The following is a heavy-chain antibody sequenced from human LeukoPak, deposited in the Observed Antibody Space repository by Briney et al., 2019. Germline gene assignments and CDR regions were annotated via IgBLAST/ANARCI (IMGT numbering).Heavy chain of an antibody. D-gene: IGHD5-24*01. V-gene: IGHV4-39*01. J-gene: IGHJ4*02. CDR2: VYYDGTS. CDR1: GGSINSHSYY. CDR3: VRHVSTNTGYFDS. Sequence: SETLSLTSTVSGGSINSHSYYWGWIRQPPGKGLEWIGSVYYDGTSYSNPPLKIRVGVFVDTSRDQFSLDLDFVTAADTALYYCVRHVSTNTGYFDSCGQGTLVSVSS.